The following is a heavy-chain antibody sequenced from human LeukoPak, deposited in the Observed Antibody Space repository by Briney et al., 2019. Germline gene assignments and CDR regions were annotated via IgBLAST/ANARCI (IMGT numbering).Heavy chain of an antibody. CDR2: IYYSGST. J-gene: IGHJ4*02. CDR1: GGSISSGDYY. CDR3: ARDFRDILTGYSYFDY. Sequence: PSQTLSLTCTVSGGSISSGDYYWSWIRQPPGKGLEWIASIYYSGSTYYNPSLKSRVTISVDTSKNQFSLKLSSVTAADTAVYYCARDFRDILTGYSYFDYWGQGTLVTVSS. D-gene: IGHD3-9*01. V-gene: IGHV4-31*03.